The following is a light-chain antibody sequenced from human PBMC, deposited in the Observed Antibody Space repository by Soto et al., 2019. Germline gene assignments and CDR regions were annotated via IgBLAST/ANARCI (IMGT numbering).Light chain of an antibody. CDR3: SSYTSSTIYV. Sequence: QSALTQPASESGSPGQSITISCTGTSSDVGGYNFVSWYQHHPGKAPKLMIYDVFTRPSGVSNRFSGSKSGNTASLTIPGLQAEDEADYYCSSYTSSTIYVFGTGTKLTVL. CDR1: SSDVGGYNF. J-gene: IGLJ1*01. V-gene: IGLV2-14*03. CDR2: DVF.